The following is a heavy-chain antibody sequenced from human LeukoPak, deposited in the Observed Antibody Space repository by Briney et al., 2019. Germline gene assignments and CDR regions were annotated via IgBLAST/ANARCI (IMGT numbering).Heavy chain of an antibody. Sequence: GESLKISCKGSGYSFTSYWIGWVRQMPGKGLEWMGIIYPGDSDTRYSPSFQGQVTISADKSISTAYLQWSSLKASDTAMYYCARQAARGSYYYYYGMDVWGQGTTVTVSS. CDR1: GYSFTSYW. J-gene: IGHJ6*02. CDR2: IYPGDSDT. CDR3: ARQAARGSYYYYYGMDV. V-gene: IGHV5-51*01. D-gene: IGHD6-6*01.